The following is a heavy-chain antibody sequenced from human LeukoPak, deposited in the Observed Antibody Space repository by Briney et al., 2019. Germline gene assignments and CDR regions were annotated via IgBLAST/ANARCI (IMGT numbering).Heavy chain of an antibody. J-gene: IGHJ4*02. CDR3: ARGSTCFDY. CDR1: EFTFSSYR. V-gene: IGHV3-21*01. Sequence: GGSLRLSCAASEFTFSSYRMNWVRQAPGKGLEWVSSISGSGSYIYYADSVKGRFTLSRDNAKSSLSLQMNSLRAEDTAVYYCARGSTCFDYWGQGALVTVSS. CDR2: ISGSGSYI.